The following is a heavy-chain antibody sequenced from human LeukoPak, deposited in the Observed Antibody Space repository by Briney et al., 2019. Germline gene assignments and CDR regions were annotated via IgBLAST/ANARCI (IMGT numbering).Heavy chain of an antibody. Sequence: GASVTVSFKASGYTFTGYYMHWVRQAPGQGLEWMGWINPNSGGTNYAQKFQGRVTMTRDTSISTAYMELSRLRSDDTAVYYCARKYCSSTSCYEPFDYWGQGTLVTVSS. D-gene: IGHD2-2*01. CDR3: ARKYCSSTSCYEPFDY. CDR2: INPNSGGT. V-gene: IGHV1-2*02. J-gene: IGHJ4*02. CDR1: GYTFTGYY.